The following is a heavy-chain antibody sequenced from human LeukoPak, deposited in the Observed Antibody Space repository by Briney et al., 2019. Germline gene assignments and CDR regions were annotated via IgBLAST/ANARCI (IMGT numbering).Heavy chain of an antibody. CDR1: GGTFSSYA. D-gene: IGHD3-3*01. CDR2: IIPIFGTA. CDR3: ARGVGVRFLEWLLYFDY. V-gene: IGHV1-69*05. J-gene: IGHJ4*02. Sequence: GASVKVSCKASGGTFSSYAISWVRQAPGQGLEWMGGIIPIFGTANYAQKFQGRVTITTDESTSTAYMELSSLRSEDTAVYYCARGVGVRFLEWLLYFDYWGQGTLVTVSS.